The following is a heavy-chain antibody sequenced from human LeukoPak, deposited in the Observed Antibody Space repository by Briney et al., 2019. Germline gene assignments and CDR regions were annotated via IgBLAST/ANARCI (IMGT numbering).Heavy chain of an antibody. CDR1: GFTFSSYS. J-gene: IGHJ4*02. D-gene: IGHD3-9*01. CDR2: ISSSSGYI. V-gene: IGHV3-21*01. CDR3: ARTQYYDILTGYFDY. Sequence: GGSLRLSCAASGFTFSSYSMNWVRQAPGKGLEWVLSISSSSGYIYYADSVKGRFTISRDNAKNSLYLQMNSLRAEDTAVYYCARTQYYDILTGYFDYWGQGTLVTVSS.